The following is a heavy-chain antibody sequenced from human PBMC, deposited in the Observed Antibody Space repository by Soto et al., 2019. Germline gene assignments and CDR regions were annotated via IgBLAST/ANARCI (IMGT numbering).Heavy chain of an antibody. V-gene: IGHV1-69*13. D-gene: IGHD3-22*01. CDR2: IIPIFGTA. J-gene: IGHJ5*02. CDR1: GGTFSSYA. CDR3: ADAHLDYYDSSGYYSYNWFDP. Sequence: SVKVSCKASGGTFSSYAISWVRQAPGQGLEWMGGIIPIFGTANYAQKFQGRVTITADESTSTAYMELSSLRSEDTAVYYCADAHLDYYDSSGYYSYNWFDPWGQGTQVTVS.